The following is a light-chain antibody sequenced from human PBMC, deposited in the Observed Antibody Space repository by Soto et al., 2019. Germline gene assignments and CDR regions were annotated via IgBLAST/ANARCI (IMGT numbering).Light chain of an antibody. J-gene: IGKJ3*01. Sequence: DIQMTQSPTSLSASVGDRVTITCRASQGIRNFVAWYQQKPGKAPKLLIYAASTLQSGVPSRFRGSGSGTDFTITINSMQPEDVANYSCKKYRSVPVFGPGTKVEIK. CDR2: AAS. CDR1: QGIRNF. V-gene: IGKV1-27*01. CDR3: KKYRSVPV.